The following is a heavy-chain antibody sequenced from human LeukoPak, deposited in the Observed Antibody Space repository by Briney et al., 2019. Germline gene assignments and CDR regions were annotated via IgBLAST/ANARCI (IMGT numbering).Heavy chain of an antibody. D-gene: IGHD3-10*01. CDR2: IWYDGSDK. J-gene: IGHJ6*02. CDR3: ARANYGSGSNYNYGMDV. V-gene: IGHV3-33*08. Sequence: GGSLRLSCAASGFTFSSYEMNWVRQAPGKGLEWVAVIWYDGSDKYYADSVEGRFTISRDNSKDTLYLQMNSLRAEDTALYYCARANYGSGSNYNYGMDVWGQGTTVTVSS. CDR1: GFTFSSYE.